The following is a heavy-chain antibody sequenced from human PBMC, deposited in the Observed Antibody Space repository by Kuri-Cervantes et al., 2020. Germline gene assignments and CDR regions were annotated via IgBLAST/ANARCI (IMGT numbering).Heavy chain of an antibody. J-gene: IGHJ6*03. Sequence: GGSLRLSCAASGFTFSGSAMHWVRQASGKGLEWVGRIRSKANSYATAYAASVKGRFTISRDDSKNTAYLQMNSLKTEDTAVYYCTRHRSPKVGVGLGTYYYYMDVWGKGTTVTVSS. D-gene: IGHD3-3*01. CDR1: GFTFSGSA. CDR2: IRSKANSYAT. CDR3: TRHRSPKVGVGLGTYYYYMDV. V-gene: IGHV3-73*01.